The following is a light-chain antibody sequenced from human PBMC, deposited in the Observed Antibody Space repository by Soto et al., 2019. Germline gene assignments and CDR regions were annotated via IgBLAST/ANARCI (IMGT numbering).Light chain of an antibody. CDR2: GAS. J-gene: IGKJ3*01. V-gene: IGKV3-15*01. CDR1: PSVSSN. Sequence: EIVMTQSPATLSVSPGERATLSCRASPSVSSNLAWYQQKPGQAPSLLIYGASTRATGIPARFSGSGSGTEFTLTISILQSEDFAVYYCQQYYNWPFTFGPGTKVDI. CDR3: QQYYNWPFT.